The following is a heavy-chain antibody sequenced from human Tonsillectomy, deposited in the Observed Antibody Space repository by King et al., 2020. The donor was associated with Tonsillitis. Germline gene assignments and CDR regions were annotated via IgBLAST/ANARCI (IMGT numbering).Heavy chain of an antibody. V-gene: IGHV1-2*02. CDR3: ARDGDYYSSGSYYSGYYYDMDV. Sequence: QLVQSGAEVKKPGASVKVSCKASGYTFTGYYMHWVRQAPGQGLEWMGWINPNSGGTNYAQKFQGRVTMTRDTSISTAYMELSRLRSDDTAVYYCARDGDYYSSGSYYSGYYYDMDVWGRGTTVTVSS. J-gene: IGHJ6*02. CDR1: GYTFTGYY. D-gene: IGHD3-10*01. CDR2: INPNSGGT.